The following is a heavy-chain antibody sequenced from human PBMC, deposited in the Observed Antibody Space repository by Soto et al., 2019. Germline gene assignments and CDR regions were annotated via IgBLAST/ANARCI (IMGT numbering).Heavy chain of an antibody. V-gene: IGHV3-15*07. CDR1: GFTFNDAW. CDR2: IKSKIDGGTI. J-gene: IGHJ4*02. CDR3: MTDREFRPAY. Sequence: GGSLRLSCVGSGFTFNDAWMNWVRQAPGKGLEWVGHIKSKIDGGTIAYAAPPKGRFTISRDDSKNTVYLQVNSLTIEDTAVYYCMTDREFRPAYWGQGTLVTVSS.